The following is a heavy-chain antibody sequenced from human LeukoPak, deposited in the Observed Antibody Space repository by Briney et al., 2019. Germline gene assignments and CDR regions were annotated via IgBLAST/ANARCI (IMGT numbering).Heavy chain of an antibody. CDR1: GFTFDDYA. CDR2: ISGDGGST. D-gene: IGHD3-22*01. CDR3: AKDSPDYYDSSDPQGY. V-gene: IGHV3-43*02. Sequence: QTGGSLRLSCAASGFTFDDYAMHWARQAPGKGLEGVSLISGDGGSTYYADSVKGRFTIVRDNSKNSLYLQMNSLRTEDTALYYCAKDSPDYYDSSDPQGYWGQGTLVTVSS. J-gene: IGHJ4*02.